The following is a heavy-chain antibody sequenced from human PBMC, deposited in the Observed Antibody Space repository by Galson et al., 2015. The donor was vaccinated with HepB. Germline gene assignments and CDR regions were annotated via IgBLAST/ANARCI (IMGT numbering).Heavy chain of an antibody. CDR1: GGSISSSSYY. CDR2: IYYSGST. CDR3: ARKGRELLDAFDI. Sequence: SETLSLTCTVSGGSISSSSYYWGWIRQPPGKGLEWIGSIYYSGSTYYNPSLKSRVTISVDTSKNQFSLKLSSVTAADTAVYYCARKGRELLDAFDIWGQGTMVTVSS. J-gene: IGHJ3*02. D-gene: IGHD1-26*01. V-gene: IGHV4-39*01.